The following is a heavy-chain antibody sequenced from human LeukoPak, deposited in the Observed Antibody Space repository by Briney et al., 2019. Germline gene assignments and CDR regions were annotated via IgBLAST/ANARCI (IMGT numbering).Heavy chain of an antibody. J-gene: IGHJ4*02. Sequence: GGSLRLSCAASGFSFSSYAMSWVRQAPGKGLEWVSAISKSGDSTFYADSVKGRFTISRDNSKNTLYLQMNSLRAGDTAVYYCVGTSGVGSSWYTFDYWGQGTLVTVSS. V-gene: IGHV3-23*01. CDR2: ISKSGDST. CDR1: GFSFSSYA. D-gene: IGHD6-13*01. CDR3: VGTSGVGSSWYTFDY.